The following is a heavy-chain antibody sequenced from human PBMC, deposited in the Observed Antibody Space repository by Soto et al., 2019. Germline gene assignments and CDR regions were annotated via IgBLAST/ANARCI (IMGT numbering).Heavy chain of an antibody. V-gene: IGHV4-31*03. J-gene: IGHJ4*02. CDR2: IYYSGST. CDR3: ARGGNYYGSGSYYHPIDY. CDR1: GGSISSGGYY. Sequence: SETLSLTCTVSGGSISSGGYYWSWIRQHPGKGLEWIGYIYYSGSTYYNPSLKSRVTISVDTSKNQFSLKLSSVTAADTAVYYCARGGNYYGSGSYYHPIDYWGQGTLVTVSS. D-gene: IGHD3-10*01.